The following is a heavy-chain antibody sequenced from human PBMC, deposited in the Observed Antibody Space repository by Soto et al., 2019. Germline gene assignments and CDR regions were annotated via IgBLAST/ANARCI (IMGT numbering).Heavy chain of an antibody. CDR3: VCGGNFFFF. J-gene: IGHJ4*02. D-gene: IGHD3-16*01. Sequence: EVQLVESGGGLVQPGGSLRLSCAASGFTFSTYWMTWVRQTPGKGLEWVANMNQDGSETYYVDSVRCRFTVSRANAMNSLYWQMTVLRVEDTAVYYCVCGGNFFFFWGQGAPVTVSP. V-gene: IGHV3-7*01. CDR2: MNQDGSET. CDR1: GFTFSTYW.